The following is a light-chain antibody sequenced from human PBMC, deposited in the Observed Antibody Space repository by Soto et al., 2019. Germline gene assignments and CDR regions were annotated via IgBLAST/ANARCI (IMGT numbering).Light chain of an antibody. Sequence: DIVFTQSPGTLSLSPGERVSLSCRASQTINRSFLAWYQQKLGQAPRLLIYGASSRATGVPDRFSGSGSGTDFTLTISRLEPGDFAVYYCQQYGNSPRTFGQGTKVDIK. CDR2: GAS. J-gene: IGKJ1*01. CDR3: QQYGNSPRT. V-gene: IGKV3-20*01. CDR1: QTINRSF.